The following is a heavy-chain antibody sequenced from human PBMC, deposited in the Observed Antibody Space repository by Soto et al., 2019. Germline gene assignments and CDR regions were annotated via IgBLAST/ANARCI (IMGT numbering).Heavy chain of an antibody. CDR1: GFILSDCA. Sequence: EVQLGECGGGLVQPGGSLRLSCATSGFILSDCAMNWVRQAPGKGLEWVSYISSSSSVIDYADSVKGRFTVSRDNARNSLYLQMNSLRAKDTAVYYCARDLSWGSNWYYYMDVWGKGTTVTVSS. D-gene: IGHD7-27*01. CDR3: ARDLSWGSNWYYYMDV. J-gene: IGHJ6*03. V-gene: IGHV3-48*01. CDR2: ISSSSSVI.